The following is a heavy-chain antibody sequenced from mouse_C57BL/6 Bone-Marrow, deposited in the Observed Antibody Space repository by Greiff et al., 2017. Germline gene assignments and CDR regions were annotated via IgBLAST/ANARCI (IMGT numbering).Heavy chain of an antibody. CDR1: GFTFSDYY. Sequence: EVKLMESGGGLVQPGGSLKLSCAASGFTFSDYYMYWVRQTPEKRLEWVAYISNGGGSTYYPDTVQGRFTISRDNAKNTLYLQMSRLKSEDTAMYYCERQTYYAMDDWGQGTSVTVSS. J-gene: IGHJ4*01. CDR2: ISNGGGST. V-gene: IGHV5-12*01. CDR3: ERQTYYAMDD.